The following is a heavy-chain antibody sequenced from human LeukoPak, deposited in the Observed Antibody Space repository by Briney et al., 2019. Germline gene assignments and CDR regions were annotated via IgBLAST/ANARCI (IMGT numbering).Heavy chain of an antibody. CDR1: GYTFTGYY. V-gene: IGHV1-2*02. Sequence: ASVKVSCKASGYTFTGYYMHWVRQVPGQGLEWLGWIHPNSGGTNYAQKFQGRVTMTRDTSINTAYMELSSLTSDDTAVYYCASGSSSDYWGQGTLVTASS. CDR2: IHPNSGGT. D-gene: IGHD6-6*01. CDR3: ASGSSSDY. J-gene: IGHJ4*02.